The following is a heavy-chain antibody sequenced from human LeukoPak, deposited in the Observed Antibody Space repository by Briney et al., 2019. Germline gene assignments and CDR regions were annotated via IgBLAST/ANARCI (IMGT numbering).Heavy chain of an antibody. CDR3: ARGHSGGSYYYGY. CDR2: MNPNSGNT. CDR1: GXTFTSYD. J-gene: IGHJ4*02. D-gene: IGHD1-26*01. V-gene: IGHV1-8*01. Sequence: ASVKVSCKASGXTFTSYDIXXXRXXTGXXXXXXGWMNPNSGNTGYAQKFQGRVTMTRNTSISTAYMELSSLRSEDTAVYYCARGHSGGSYYYGYWGQGTLVTVSS.